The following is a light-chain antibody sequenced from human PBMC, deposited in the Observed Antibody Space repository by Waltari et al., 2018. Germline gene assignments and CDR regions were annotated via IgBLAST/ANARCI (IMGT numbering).Light chain of an antibody. J-gene: IGLJ3*02. Sequence: QSVLTQPPSTSATPGQRVTISCSGSKSNIGNNSVYWYQQVPGMAPKLIIYKNSQRPSGVPGRFSGSKSGTSASLAISGLRSEDEATYHCAAWDDGWSGPWVFGGGTRVTVL. CDR1: KSNIGNNS. V-gene: IGLV1-47*01. CDR2: KNS. CDR3: AAWDDGWSGPWV.